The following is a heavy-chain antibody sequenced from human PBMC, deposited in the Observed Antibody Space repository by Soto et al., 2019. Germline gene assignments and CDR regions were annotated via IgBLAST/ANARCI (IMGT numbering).Heavy chain of an antibody. CDR1: GGRVSSNRVA. D-gene: IGHD6-19*01. CDR3: ARDRFAVAGTFDY. J-gene: IGHJ4*02. V-gene: IGHV6-1*01. CDR2: TYYRSKCYN. Sequence: SQTLSLTCAISGGRVSSNRVALDWVRESPSRGLEWLGRTYYRSKCYNDYAVSVKSRISNNPDTSKNQFSPQLNSVTPEDTAVYYCARDRFAVAGTFDYWGQGTLVTVSS.